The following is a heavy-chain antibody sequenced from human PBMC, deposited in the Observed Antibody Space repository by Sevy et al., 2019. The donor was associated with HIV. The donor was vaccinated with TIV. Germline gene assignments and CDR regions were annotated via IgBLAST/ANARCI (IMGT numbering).Heavy chain of an antibody. J-gene: IGHJ4*02. CDR1: GGTFSSYG. V-gene: IGHV1-69*13. D-gene: IGHD6-19*01. Sequence: ASVKVSCKASGGTFSSYGISWVRQAPGQGLEWMGGMIPILGTVHYAQKFQGRVTITADASTKTAYMELSSLRSEDTAVYYCARGGGNGWYYFDYWGQETLVTVSS. CDR3: ARGGGNGWYYFDY. CDR2: MIPILGTV.